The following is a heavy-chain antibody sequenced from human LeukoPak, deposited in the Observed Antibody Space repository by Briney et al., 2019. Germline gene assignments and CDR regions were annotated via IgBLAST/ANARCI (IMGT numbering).Heavy chain of an antibody. D-gene: IGHD6-19*01. CDR1: GFTFSSYE. CDR2: ISSSGSTI. J-gene: IGHJ4*02. Sequence: GGSLRLSCAASGFTFSSYEMNWVRQAPGKGLEWVSYISSSGSTIYYADSVKGRFTISRDNAKNSLYLQMNSLRAEDTAVYYCARSVRGPAVASHFDYWGQGTLVTVSS. V-gene: IGHV3-48*03. CDR3: ARSVRGPAVASHFDY.